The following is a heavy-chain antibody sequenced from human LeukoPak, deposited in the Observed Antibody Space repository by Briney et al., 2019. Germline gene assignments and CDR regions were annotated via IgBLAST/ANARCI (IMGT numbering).Heavy chain of an antibody. CDR3: ARVELDYYDSSGPTNLEARWFDP. J-gene: IGHJ5*02. V-gene: IGHV4-59*11. D-gene: IGHD3-22*01. CDR1: GGSISSHY. CDR2: IYYGGST. Sequence: SETLSLTCTVSGGSISSHYWSWIRQPPGKGLEWIGYIYYGGSTNYNPSLKSRVTISVDTSKNQFSLKLSSVTAADTAVYYCARVELDYYDSSGPTNLEARWFDPWGQGTLVTVSS.